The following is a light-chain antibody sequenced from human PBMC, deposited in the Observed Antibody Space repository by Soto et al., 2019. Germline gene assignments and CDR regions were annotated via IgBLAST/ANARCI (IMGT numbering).Light chain of an antibody. CDR3: QQYNSYGT. CDR1: QSISSW. Sequence: DIQMTQSPSTLSASVGDRVTITCRASQSISSWLAWYQQKPGKAPKLLIYDASNLESGVPSRFSGSGSGTEFTLTISSLQPDDFATYYCQQYNSYGTFGQGTKVDI. V-gene: IGKV1-5*01. CDR2: DAS. J-gene: IGKJ1*01.